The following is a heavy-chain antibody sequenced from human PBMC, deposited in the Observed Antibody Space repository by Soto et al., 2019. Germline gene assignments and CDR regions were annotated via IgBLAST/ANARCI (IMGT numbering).Heavy chain of an antibody. CDR2: IIPIFGTA. D-gene: IGHD3-22*01. J-gene: IGHJ4*02. V-gene: IGHV1-69*06. CDR1: GGTFSSYA. Sequence: GASVKISSKASGGTFSSYAISWVRQAPGQGLEWMGGIIPIFGTANFAQKFQGRVTITADKSTSTAYLELRSLRSEDTAVYYCASESYYDSSGYQYDYWGQGTMVTVSS. CDR3: ASESYYDSSGYQYDY.